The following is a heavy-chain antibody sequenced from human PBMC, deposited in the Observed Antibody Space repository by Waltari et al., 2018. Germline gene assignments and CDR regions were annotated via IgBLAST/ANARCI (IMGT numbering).Heavy chain of an antibody. V-gene: IGHV4-34*01. CDR2: LNHSGST. Sequence: QVQLQPWGAGLLKPSETLSLTCAVYGGSFSGYYWSWIRQPPVKGLEWIGELNHSGSTNFNPSRKSRVTRSVDTSKNQFSLKLSSVTAADTAVYYCARGTAVALYWYFDLWGRGTLVTVSS. CDR3: ARGTAVALYWYFDL. J-gene: IGHJ2*01. CDR1: GGSFSGYY. D-gene: IGHD6-19*01.